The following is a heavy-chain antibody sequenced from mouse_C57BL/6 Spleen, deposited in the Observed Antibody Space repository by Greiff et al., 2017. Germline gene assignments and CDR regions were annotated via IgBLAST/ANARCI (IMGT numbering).Heavy chain of an antibody. Sequence: VKLQESGAELMKPGASVKLSCKATGYTFTGYWIEWVKQRPGHGLEWIGEILPGSGSTNYTEKFKGKATFTADTSSNTAYMQLSSLTTEDSAIYYCARGRNYREAMDDWGQGTSVTVSA. CDR3: ARGRNYREAMDD. J-gene: IGHJ4*01. V-gene: IGHV1-9*01. CDR2: ILPGSGST. D-gene: IGHD1-1*01. CDR1: GYTFTGYW.